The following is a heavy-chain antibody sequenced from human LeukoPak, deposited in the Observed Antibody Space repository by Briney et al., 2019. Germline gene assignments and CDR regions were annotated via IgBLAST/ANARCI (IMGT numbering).Heavy chain of an antibody. CDR1: GGSISYYY. J-gene: IGHJ4*02. V-gene: IGHV4-4*07. CDR2: IFGSGPT. Sequence: SETLSLTCTVSGGSISYYYWSWIRQPAGKGLEWIGRIFGSGPTNYNPSLKSRVTISADTSKNQFSLKLSSVTAVDTAVYYCARFGSGSFSGNDYWGQGTLVTVSS. CDR3: ARFGSGSFSGNDY. D-gene: IGHD3-10*01.